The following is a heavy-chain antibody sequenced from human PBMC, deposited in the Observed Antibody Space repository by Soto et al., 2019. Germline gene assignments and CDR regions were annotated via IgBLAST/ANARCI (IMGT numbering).Heavy chain of an antibody. CDR3: ARVPDV. J-gene: IGHJ6*02. V-gene: IGHV4-30-2*01. Sequence: PSETLSLTCAVSGGYISRGGYSWSWIRQPPGKGLEWIGYIYHNGSPYYNPSLKSRVTISVDRSKNQFSLKLSSVTAADTAVYYCARVPDVWGQGTTVTVSS. CDR2: IYHNGSP. CDR1: GGYISRGGYS.